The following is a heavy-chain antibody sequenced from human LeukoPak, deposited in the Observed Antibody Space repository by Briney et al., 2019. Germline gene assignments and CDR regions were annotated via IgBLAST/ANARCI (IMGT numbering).Heavy chain of an antibody. D-gene: IGHD5-18*01. CDR3: AKDRVSGYSYGYGDAFDI. CDR2: IRYDGSNK. Sequence: GGSLRLSCAASGFTFSSYGMHWVRQAPGKGLEWVAFIRYDGSNKYYADSVKGRFTISRDNSKNTLYLQMNSLRAEDTAVYYCAKDRVSGYSYGYGDAFDIWGQGTMVTVSS. CDR1: GFTFSSYG. J-gene: IGHJ3*02. V-gene: IGHV3-30*02.